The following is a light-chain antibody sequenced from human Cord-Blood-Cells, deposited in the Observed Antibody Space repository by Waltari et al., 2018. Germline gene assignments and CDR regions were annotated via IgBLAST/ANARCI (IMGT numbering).Light chain of an antibody. CDR2: DGS. J-gene: IGLJ3*02. V-gene: IGLV2-14*01. CDR3: SSYTSSSTWV. Sequence: QSALTQPAPVSGSPGQSSTIYCTGTSSDVGGYNYVSWHQQHQGHAPKLMIYDGSKRPAGVSNRLSSSTSGNTATLASSELQGEDEADYYCSSYTSSSTWVFGGGTKLTVL. CDR1: SSDVGGYNY.